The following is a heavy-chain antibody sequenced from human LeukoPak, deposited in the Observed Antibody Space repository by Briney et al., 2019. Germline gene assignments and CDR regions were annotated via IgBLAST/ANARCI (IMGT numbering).Heavy chain of an antibody. CDR1: GFTFSSNA. J-gene: IGHJ4*02. Sequence: GGSLRLSCAASGFTFSSNAMTWVRQAPGKGLEWVSSISGSGENIYYADSVKGRFTISRDNSKNTLYLQMNSLGAEDTAVYYCARGGSYYSFDYWGQGTLVTVSS. CDR2: ISGSGENI. CDR3: ARGGSYYSFDY. V-gene: IGHV3-23*01. D-gene: IGHD1-26*01.